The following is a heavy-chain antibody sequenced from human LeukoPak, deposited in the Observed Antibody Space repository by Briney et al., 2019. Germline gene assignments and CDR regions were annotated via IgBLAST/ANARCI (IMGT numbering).Heavy chain of an antibody. CDR1: GFSSSKFA. Sequence: GGSLRLSCVASGFSSSKFAMSWVRQAPGKGLEWVSGISDSGSRTYYADSVKGRFTISRDNSKSTLYLQLSRLRVDDTAVYYCAKDGTLWSGAYYFDYWGQGTLVTVSS. CDR3: AKDGTLWSGAYYFDY. CDR2: ISDSGSRT. J-gene: IGHJ4*02. D-gene: IGHD3-10*01. V-gene: IGHV3-23*01.